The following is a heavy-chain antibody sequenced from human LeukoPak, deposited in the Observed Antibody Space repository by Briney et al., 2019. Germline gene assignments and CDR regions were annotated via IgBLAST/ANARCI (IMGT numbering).Heavy chain of an antibody. V-gene: IGHV3-23*01. CDR1: GFTFSNYA. CDR2: ISGSGGST. J-gene: IGHJ3*02. D-gene: IGHD3-22*01. Sequence: GGSLRLSCAASGFTFSNYAMSWVRQAPGKGLEWVSAISGSGGSTYYADSVKGRFTISRDNSKNTLYLQMNSLRAEDTAVYYCAKGLITMIVVVINDAFDIWGQGTMVTVSS. CDR3: AKGLITMIVVVINDAFDI.